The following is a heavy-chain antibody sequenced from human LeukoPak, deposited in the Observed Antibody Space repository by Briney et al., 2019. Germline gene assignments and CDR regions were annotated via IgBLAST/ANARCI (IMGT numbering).Heavy chain of an antibody. J-gene: IGHJ4*02. CDR1: GGSISSSSYY. CDR2: IYYSGST. Sequence: PSETLSLTCTVSGGSISSSSYYWGWIRQPPGKGLEWIGSIYYSGSTYYNPSLKSRVTISVDTSKNQFSLKLSSVTAADTAVHYCGRLSYVRGIDYWGQGTLVTVSS. D-gene: IGHD3-10*02. V-gene: IGHV4-39*01. CDR3: GRLSYVRGIDY.